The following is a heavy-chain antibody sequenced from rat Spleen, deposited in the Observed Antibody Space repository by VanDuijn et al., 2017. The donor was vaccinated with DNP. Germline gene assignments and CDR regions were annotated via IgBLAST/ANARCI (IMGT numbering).Heavy chain of an antibody. CDR3: ARDSWFAY. J-gene: IGHJ3*01. CDR2: IFYDDSRT. CDR1: GFTFNYYW. Sequence: EVHLVESGGGLVQPGRSLKLSCVASGFTFNYYWMTWVRQAPKKGLEWVAAIFYDDSRTYYRDSVKGRFTISRDNAQNTLYLQMSKLGSEDTAIYYCARDSWFAYWGQGTLVTVSS. V-gene: IGHV5-7*01.